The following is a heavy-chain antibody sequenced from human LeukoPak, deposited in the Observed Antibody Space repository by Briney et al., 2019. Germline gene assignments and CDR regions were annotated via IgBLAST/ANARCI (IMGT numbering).Heavy chain of an antibody. CDR2: MNPNSGNT. J-gene: IGHJ3*02. CDR1: GYTFTSYD. Sequence: GASVKVSCKASGYTFTSYDINWVRQATGQGLEWMGWMNPNSGNTGHAQKFQGRVTMTRNTSISTAYMELSSLRSEDTAVYYCARARTTNTYYDILTGYYNVPAFDIWGQGTMVTVSS. V-gene: IGHV1-8*01. CDR3: ARARTTNTYYDILTGYYNVPAFDI. D-gene: IGHD3-9*01.